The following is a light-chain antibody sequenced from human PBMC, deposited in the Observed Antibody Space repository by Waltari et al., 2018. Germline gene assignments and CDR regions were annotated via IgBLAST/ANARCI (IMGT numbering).Light chain of an antibody. CDR1: SSDVGSYDL. Sequence: QSALTQPASVSGSPGQSITISCTGTSSDVGSYDLVSWYQQHPGKAPKLMIYEVKKRPSGVSHRFSGSRSGNTASLTISGLQAEDEADYHCCSYAGNCTVVFGGGTKLTVL. V-gene: IGLV2-23*02. J-gene: IGLJ2*01. CDR3: CSYAGNCTVV. CDR2: EVK.